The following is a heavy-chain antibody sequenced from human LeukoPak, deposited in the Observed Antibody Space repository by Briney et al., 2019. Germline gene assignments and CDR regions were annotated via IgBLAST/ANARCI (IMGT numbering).Heavy chain of an antibody. Sequence: GGSLRLSCATSGFPFSDFSMSWVRQAPGKGLEWISTTNSGGTRTYYAESVKGRFTISRDNSKNTLYLQMSSLRVEDTAVYYCAKQSYARSLGEGGPGTLVSVSS. CDR1: GFPFSDFS. J-gene: IGHJ4*02. V-gene: IGHV3-23*01. D-gene: IGHD2-8*01. CDR2: TNSGGTRT. CDR3: AKQSYARSLGE.